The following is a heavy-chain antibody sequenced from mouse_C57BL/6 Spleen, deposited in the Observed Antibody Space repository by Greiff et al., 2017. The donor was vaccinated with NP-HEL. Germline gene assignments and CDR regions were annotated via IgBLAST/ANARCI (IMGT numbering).Heavy chain of an antibody. CDR3: ERGRLLYDMDD. D-gene: IGHD1-1*01. CDR1: GYTFTSSW. CDR2: IDPSDSDT. V-gene: IGHV1-52*01. J-gene: IGHJ4*01. Sequence: QVQLQQPGAELVRPGSSVNLSCKASGYTFTSSWMHWVKQRPIQGLEWIGNIDPSDSDTHSSPKFKDKATLTVDKSSSTAYMQLSSLTSEDSAVYYCERGRLLYDMDDGGQGTSVTVSS.